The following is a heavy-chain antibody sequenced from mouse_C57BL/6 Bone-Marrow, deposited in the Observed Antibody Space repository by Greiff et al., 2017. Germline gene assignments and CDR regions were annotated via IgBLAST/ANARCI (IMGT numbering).Heavy chain of an antibody. CDR1: GYTFTSYG. J-gene: IGHJ3*01. CDR3: ARDYGSSPWFAY. V-gene: IGHV1-81*01. Sequence: QVQLKESGAELARPGASVKLSCKASGYTFTSYGISWVKQRPGQGLEWIGEIYPRSGNTYYNEKFKGKATLTADKSSSTAYMELRSLTSEDSAVYFCARDYGSSPWFAYWGQGTLVTVSA. D-gene: IGHD1-1*01. CDR2: IYPRSGNT.